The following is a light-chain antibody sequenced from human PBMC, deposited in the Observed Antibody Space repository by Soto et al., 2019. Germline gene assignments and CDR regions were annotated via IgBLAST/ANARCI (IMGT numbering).Light chain of an antibody. CDR2: AAS. Sequence: DIQITQSPSSLSASVGDRVTITCRASQSISSYLNWYQQKPGKAPKLLIYAASSLQSGVPSRFSGSGSGTDFTLTISSLQPEDFATYYCQQTYRLPPDITFGQGTRLEIK. CDR1: QSISSY. V-gene: IGKV1-39*01. CDR3: QQTYRLPPDIT. J-gene: IGKJ5*01.